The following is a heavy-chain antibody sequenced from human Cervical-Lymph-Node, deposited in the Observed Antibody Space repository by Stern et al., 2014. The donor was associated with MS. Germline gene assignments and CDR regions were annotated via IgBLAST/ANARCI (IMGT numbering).Heavy chain of an antibody. D-gene: IGHD3-3*01. J-gene: IGHJ4*02. V-gene: IGHV2-70*04. Sequence: QITLKESGPALVKPTQTLTLTCTFSGFSLVTSGVRVSWIRQPPGKALEWLARLDWNDETFYNPPLMTRLTISKDTSKNQVVLTMTNVAPVDTATYYCARMMGSGYRHYFDYWGQGPPVPVS. CDR1: GFSLVTSGVR. CDR3: ARMMGSGYRHYFDY. CDR2: LDWNDET.